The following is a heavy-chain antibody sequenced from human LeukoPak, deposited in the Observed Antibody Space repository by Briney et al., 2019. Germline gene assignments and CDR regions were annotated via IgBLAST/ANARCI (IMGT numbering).Heavy chain of an antibody. Sequence: GGSLRLSCTASGFNIEKYAMHWVRQRPGKGLEWVGVISAEGRTDHADSVRGRFTISRDNSKESLFLQMTSLRDEDTALYYCATWAFYHDLDVWGQGTTVTVSS. CDR3: ATWAFYHDLDV. CDR1: GFNIEKYA. D-gene: IGHD3-16*01. V-gene: IGHV3-43*02. CDR2: ISAEGRT. J-gene: IGHJ6*02.